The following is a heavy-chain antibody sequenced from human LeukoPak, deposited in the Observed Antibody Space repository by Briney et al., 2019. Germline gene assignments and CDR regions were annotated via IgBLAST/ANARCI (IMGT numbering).Heavy chain of an antibody. J-gene: IGHJ4*02. CDR3: ARDYYDSSGSPDY. CDR1: GFTFSSYA. D-gene: IGHD3-22*01. Sequence: GGSLRLSGAASGFTFSSYAMHWVRPAPGKGLEWVAVISYDGSNKYYADSVKGRFTISGDNSKNTLYLQMNSLRAEDTAVYYCARDYYDSSGSPDYWGQGTLVTVSS. CDR2: ISYDGSNK. V-gene: IGHV3-30-3*01.